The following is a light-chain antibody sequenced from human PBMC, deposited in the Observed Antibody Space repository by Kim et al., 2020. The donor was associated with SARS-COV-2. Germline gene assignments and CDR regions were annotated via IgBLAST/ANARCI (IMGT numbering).Light chain of an antibody. Sequence: PGGTVTLTCASTTGAVTSGYYPNWFQQKPGQAPRALIYSTNNRHSWTPARFSGSLLGGKAALTLSAVQPEDEAEYYCLLYDGGTLVFGGGTKLTVL. V-gene: IGLV7-43*01. CDR3: LLYDGGTLV. CDR2: STN. J-gene: IGLJ3*02. CDR1: TGAVTSGYY.